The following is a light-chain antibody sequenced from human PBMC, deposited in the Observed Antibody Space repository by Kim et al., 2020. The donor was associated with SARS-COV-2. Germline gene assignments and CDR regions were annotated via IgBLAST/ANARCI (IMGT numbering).Light chain of an antibody. CDR1: QSVSRRY. J-gene: IGKJ1*01. Sequence: FPGERATLSCRASQSVSRRYLAWYQQKPGRAPSLLIYAAFSRATGIPVRFSGSGSGSGFTLTNSRLEPEDFAVYYCQQYGDSPWTFGQGTKVDIK. CDR3: QQYGDSPWT. V-gene: IGKV3-20*01. CDR2: AAF.